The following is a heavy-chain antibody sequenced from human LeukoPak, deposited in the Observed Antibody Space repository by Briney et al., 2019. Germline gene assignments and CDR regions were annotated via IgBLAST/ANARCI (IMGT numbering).Heavy chain of an antibody. CDR2: VYYNGAT. D-gene: IGHD1-26*01. J-gene: IGHJ4*02. CDR1: GGSISGTAYY. Sequence: PSETPSLTCTVSGGSISGTAYYWGWIRQPPGKGLQWIGTVYYNGATQYNPSLKSRVTISVDTYKNQFSLKLTSVTAADTAVYFCAREDRVGATTGSDHWGQGTLVTVSS. CDR3: AREDRVGATTGSDH. V-gene: IGHV4-39*01.